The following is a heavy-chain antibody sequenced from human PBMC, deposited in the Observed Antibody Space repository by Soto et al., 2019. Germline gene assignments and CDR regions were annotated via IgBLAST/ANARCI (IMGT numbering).Heavy chain of an antibody. V-gene: IGHV4-34*01. J-gene: IGHJ3*02. CDR1: GGSFSGYY. Sequence: SETLSLTCAVYGGSFSGYYWSWIRQPPGKGLEWIGEINHSDGSRTAYADSVKGRFTISRDNAKNTLYLQMNSLRAEDTAVYYCARVFTVFSLDIWGQGTMVTVSS. D-gene: IGHD3-3*01. CDR2: INHSDGSRT. CDR3: ARVFTVFSLDI.